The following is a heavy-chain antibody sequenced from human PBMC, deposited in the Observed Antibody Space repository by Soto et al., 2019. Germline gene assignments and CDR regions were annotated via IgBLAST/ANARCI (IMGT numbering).Heavy chain of an antibody. CDR2: IIPIFGTA. CDR3: ATAAGTGTTVDYYYGMDV. J-gene: IGHJ6*02. Sequence: SVKVSCKASGGTLGSYAVSWVRQAPVQGLECMGGIIPIFGTANYAQKFQGRVTITADESTSTAYMELSSLRSEDTAVYYCATAAGTGTTVDYYYGMDVWGQGTTVTVSS. V-gene: IGHV1-69*13. D-gene: IGHD1-7*01. CDR1: GGTLGSYA.